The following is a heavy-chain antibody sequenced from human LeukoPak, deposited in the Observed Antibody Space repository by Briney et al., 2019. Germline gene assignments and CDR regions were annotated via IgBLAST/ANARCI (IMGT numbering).Heavy chain of an antibody. J-gene: IGHJ3*02. Sequence: GGSLRPSCAASGFTFSSYSMNWVRQAPGKGLEWVSSISSSSSYIYYADSVKGRFTISRDNAKNSLYLQMNSLRAEDTAVYYCARDPSTVTTPLDAFDTWGQGTMVTVSS. V-gene: IGHV3-21*01. D-gene: IGHD4-17*01. CDR3: ARDPSTVTTPLDAFDT. CDR2: ISSSSSYI. CDR1: GFTFSSYS.